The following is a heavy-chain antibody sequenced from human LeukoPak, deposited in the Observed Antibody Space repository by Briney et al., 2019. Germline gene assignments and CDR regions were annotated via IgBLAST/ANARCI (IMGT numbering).Heavy chain of an antibody. Sequence: GGSLRLSCAASGFTFDDYAMSWVRQAPGKGLEWVSGINWSGVSTGYADSVKGRFTISRDNTKNSLFLQINSLRAEDTAFYYCAKGKDTLNPYWYFDVWGRGTLVTVSS. J-gene: IGHJ2*01. CDR2: INWSGVST. CDR1: GFTFDDYA. V-gene: IGHV3-20*04. D-gene: IGHD2-15*01. CDR3: AKGKDTLNPYWYFDV.